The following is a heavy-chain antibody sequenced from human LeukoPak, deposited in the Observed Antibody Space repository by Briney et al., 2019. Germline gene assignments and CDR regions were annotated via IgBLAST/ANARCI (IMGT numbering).Heavy chain of an antibody. V-gene: IGHV4-34*01. CDR1: GGSFSGYY. CDR2: INHSGST. CDR3: ARARPYKSYYYDSSGYYQDY. D-gene: IGHD3-22*01. J-gene: IGHJ4*02. Sequence: PSETLSLTCAVYGGSFSGYYWSWIRQPPGKGLEWIGEINHSGSTNYNPSLKSRVTISVDTSKNQFSLKLSSVTAADTAVYYCARARPYKSYYYDSSGYYQDYWGQGTLVTVSS.